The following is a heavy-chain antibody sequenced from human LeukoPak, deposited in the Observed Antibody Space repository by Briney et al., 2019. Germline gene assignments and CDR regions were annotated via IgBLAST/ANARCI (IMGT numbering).Heavy chain of an antibody. CDR1: GYSFSKYW. Sequence: GESLKISCTASGYSFSKYWIGWVRQMPGKGLEWMGIIYPGDSDTRYSPSFQGQVTISADKSISTAYLQWSSLEASDTVMYYCARPDSSGWYLDYWGQGTLVTVSS. D-gene: IGHD6-19*01. CDR3: ARPDSSGWYLDY. J-gene: IGHJ4*02. CDR2: IYPGDSDT. V-gene: IGHV5-51*01.